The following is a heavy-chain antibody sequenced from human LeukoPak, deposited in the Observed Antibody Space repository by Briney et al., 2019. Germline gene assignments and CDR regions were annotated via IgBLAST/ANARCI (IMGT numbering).Heavy chain of an antibody. J-gene: IGHJ4*02. CDR2: ISTSGESA. CDR1: GFTFSSYA. Sequence: GGSLRLSCPVSGFTFSSYAMSWVRQAPGRGLEWVSVISTSGESAYYADSVKGRFTISRDNSKNTLYLQMNSLRAEDTAVYYCAKDRGSGYHYFDYWGQGALVTVSS. D-gene: IGHD3-22*01. CDR3: AKDRGSGYHYFDY. V-gene: IGHV3-23*01.